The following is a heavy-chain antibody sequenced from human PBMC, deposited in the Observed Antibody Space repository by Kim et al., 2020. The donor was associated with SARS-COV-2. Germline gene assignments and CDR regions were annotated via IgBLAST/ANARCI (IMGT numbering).Heavy chain of an antibody. V-gene: IGHV4-39*01. D-gene: IGHD6-13*01. Sequence: SETLSLTCTVAGCSISSSSYYWGWIRQPPGKGLEWLGSIYYSGSTYYNPSYKSRVTISVDTSKDQFPLKLSSVTAADTAVYYCASRAIIAAAGRYYF. CDR3: ASRAIIAAAGRYYF. CDR2: IYYSGST. J-gene: IGHJ4*01. CDR1: GCSISSSSYY.